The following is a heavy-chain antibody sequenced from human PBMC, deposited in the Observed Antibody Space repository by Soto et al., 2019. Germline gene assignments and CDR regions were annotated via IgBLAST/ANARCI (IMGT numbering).Heavy chain of an antibody. CDR1: GFTFSSYG. J-gene: IGHJ3*02. CDR2: IWYDGSNK. D-gene: IGHD6-19*01. CDR3: ARGIAVAVSYAFDI. Sequence: GGSLRLSCAASGFTFSSYGMHWVRQAPGKGLEWVAVIWYDGSNKYYADSVKGRFTISRDNSKNTLHLQMNSLRAEDTAVYYCARGIAVAVSYAFDIWGQGTMVTVSS. V-gene: IGHV3-33*01.